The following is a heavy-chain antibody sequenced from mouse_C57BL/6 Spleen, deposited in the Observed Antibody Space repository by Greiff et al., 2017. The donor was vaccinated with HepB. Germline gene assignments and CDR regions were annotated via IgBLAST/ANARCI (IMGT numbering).Heavy chain of an antibody. D-gene: IGHD3-2*02. CDR1: GYTFTSYW. CDR3: ARGLRLRGVAY. CDR2: IDPSDSYT. Sequence: QVQLQHPGAELVKPGASVKLSCKASGYTFTSYWMQWVKQRPGQGLEWIGEIDPSDSYTNYNQKFKGKATLTVDTSSSTAYMQLSSLTSEDSAVYYCARGLRLRGVAYWGQGTLVTVSA. V-gene: IGHV1-50*01. J-gene: IGHJ3*01.